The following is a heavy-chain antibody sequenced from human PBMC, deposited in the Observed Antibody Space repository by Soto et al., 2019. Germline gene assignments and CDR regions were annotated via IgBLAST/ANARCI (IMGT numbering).Heavy chain of an antibody. Sequence: SLRLSCAASGFTFSSYAMSWVRQAPGKGLEWVSAISGSGGSTYYADSVKGRFTISRDNSKNTLYLQMNSLRAEDTAVYYCARDRVVVHGMDVWGQGTTVTVSS. CDR2: ISGSGGST. CDR3: ARDRVVVHGMDV. V-gene: IGHV3-23*01. CDR1: GFTFSSYA. J-gene: IGHJ6*02. D-gene: IGHD2-15*01.